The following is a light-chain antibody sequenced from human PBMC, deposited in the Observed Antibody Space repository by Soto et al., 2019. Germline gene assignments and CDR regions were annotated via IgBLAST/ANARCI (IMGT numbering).Light chain of an antibody. Sequence: QSVLTQPASVSGSPGQSITISCTGTSSDVGGYNYVSWYQQHPGKAPKLMIYEVSNRPSGVSNRCSGSKSGNTASLTISGLQAEDEADYYGSSYTSSSTPDVVGTGTKVTVL. CDR3: SSYTSSSTPDV. V-gene: IGLV2-14*01. J-gene: IGLJ1*01. CDR2: EVS. CDR1: SSDVGGYNY.